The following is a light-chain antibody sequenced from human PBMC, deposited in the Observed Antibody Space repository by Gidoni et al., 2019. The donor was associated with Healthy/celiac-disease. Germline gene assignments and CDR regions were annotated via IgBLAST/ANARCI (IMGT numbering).Light chain of an antibody. J-gene: IGKJ4*01. CDR1: QSISSW. CDR3: QQYNSFWLT. V-gene: IGKV1-5*03. CDR2: KAS. Sequence: DIQMTQSPSTLSASVGDRVTITCRASQSISSWLAWYQQKPGKAPKLLIYKASSLESGVPSRFSGSGSGTEFTLTISSLQPDDFATYYCQQYNSFWLTFGGGTKVEIK.